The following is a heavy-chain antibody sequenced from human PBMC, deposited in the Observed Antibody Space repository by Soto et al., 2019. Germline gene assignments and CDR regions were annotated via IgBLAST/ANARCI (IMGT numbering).Heavy chain of an antibody. CDR1: GYTFTNYW. CDR2: IYPGDSDT. Sequence: PGESLKISCKGSGYTFTNYWIDWVRRMPGKGLEWMGSIYPGDSDTRYSPSFQGQVTISADKSITTAYLQWSSLKASDIAIYYCARRVREPFSHPNGYKKTGTWSDPWGQGTLVTVSS. D-gene: IGHD2-8*01. J-gene: IGHJ5*01. V-gene: IGHV5-51*01. CDR3: ARRVREPFSHPNGYKKTGTWSDP.